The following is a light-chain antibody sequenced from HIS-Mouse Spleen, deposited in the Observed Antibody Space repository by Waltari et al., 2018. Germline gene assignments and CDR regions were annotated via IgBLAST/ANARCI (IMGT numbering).Light chain of an antibody. J-gene: IGKJ3*01. V-gene: IGKV3-11*01. Sequence: EIVLTQSPATLSLSPGERATLSCRASQSVSSYLAWYQQKPGQAPRLLIYDASNRATGIPARFSGSGSGTDFTLTISCLQSEDFATYYCQQYYSYPPPSSFGPGTKVDIK. CDR1: QSVSSY. CDR3: QQYYSYPPPSS. CDR2: DAS.